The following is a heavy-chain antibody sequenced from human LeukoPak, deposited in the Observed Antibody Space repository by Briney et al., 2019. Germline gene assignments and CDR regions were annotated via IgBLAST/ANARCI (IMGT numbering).Heavy chain of an antibody. CDR3: ARDPSLYGDYDAFDI. CDR1: GFTFSTYA. J-gene: IGHJ3*02. Sequence: GGSLRLSCAASGFTFSTYAMSWVRQAPGKGLEWVSALGGSAGSAYYADSVKGRFTISRDNAKNSLYLQMNSLRAEDTAVYYCARDPSLYGDYDAFDIWGQGTMVTVSS. CDR2: LGGSAGSA. D-gene: IGHD4-17*01. V-gene: IGHV3-23*01.